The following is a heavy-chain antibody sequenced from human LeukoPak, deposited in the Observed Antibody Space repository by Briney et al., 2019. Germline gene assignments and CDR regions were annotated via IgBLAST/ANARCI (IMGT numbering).Heavy chain of an antibody. V-gene: IGHV3-7*01. CDR2: IKQDGSEK. D-gene: IGHD3-10*01. J-gene: IGHJ4*02. CDR3: ARDLIWFGELLNDY. Sequence: GGSLRLSCAASGFTFSSYWMSWVRQAPGKGLEWVANIKQDGSEKYYVDSVKGRFTISRDNAKNSLYLQMNSLRAEDTAVYYCARDLIWFGELLNDYWGQGTLVTVSS. CDR1: GFTFSSYW.